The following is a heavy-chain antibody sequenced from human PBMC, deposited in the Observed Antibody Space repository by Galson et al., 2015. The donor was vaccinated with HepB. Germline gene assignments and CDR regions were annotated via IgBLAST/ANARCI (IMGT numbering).Heavy chain of an antibody. V-gene: IGHV1-46*03. Sequence: SVKVSCKASGYTFTSYYMHWVRQAPGQGLEWMGIINPSGGSTSYAQKFQGRVTMTRDTSTSTVYMELSSLRSEDTAVYYCARDLGYYDSSGYADDWVFVGRYFDYWGQGTLVTVSS. CDR3: ARDLGYYDSSGYADDWVFVGRYFDY. J-gene: IGHJ4*02. CDR1: GYTFTSYY. CDR2: INPSGGST. D-gene: IGHD3-22*01.